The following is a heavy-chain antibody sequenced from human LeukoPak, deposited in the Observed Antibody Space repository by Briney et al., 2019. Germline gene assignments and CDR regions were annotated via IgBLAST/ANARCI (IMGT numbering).Heavy chain of an antibody. V-gene: IGHV4-34*01. D-gene: IGHD1-26*01. CDR3: ARHGSYYYYYMDV. CDR1: GGSFSGYY. Sequence: SETLSLTCAVYGGSFSGYYWSWIRQPPGKGLEWIGEINHSGYTNYNPSLKSRVTMSVDTSKNQFSLKLSSVTAADTAVYYCARHGSYYYYYMDVWGKGTTVTVSS. CDR2: INHSGYT. J-gene: IGHJ6*03.